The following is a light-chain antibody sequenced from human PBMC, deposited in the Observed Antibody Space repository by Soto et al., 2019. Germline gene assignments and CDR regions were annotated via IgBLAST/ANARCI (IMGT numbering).Light chain of an antibody. CDR3: QQRST. CDR2: DAS. CDR1: QSVSSY. J-gene: IGKJ4*01. V-gene: IGKV3-11*01. Sequence: EIVLTQSPATLSLSPGERATLSCRASQSVSSYLAWYQQKPGQAPRLLIYDASNRATGIPARFSGSVSGTDFTLTLSSLEPEDFAVYYCQQRSTFGGGTKVEIK.